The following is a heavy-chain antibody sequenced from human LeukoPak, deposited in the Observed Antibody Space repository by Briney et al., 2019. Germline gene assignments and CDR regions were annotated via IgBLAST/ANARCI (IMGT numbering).Heavy chain of an antibody. V-gene: IGHV3-21*01. CDR1: GFTFRSYS. CDR2: IDPSSTYI. J-gene: IGHJ6*02. D-gene: IGHD3-10*01. Sequence: GGSLRLPCAASGFTFRSYSMNWVRQAPGKGLDWVSAIDPSSTYIYYADSVKGRFTISRDNAENSLYLQMNSLRVEDTAVYYCARDGRGDYYGSGSHSDVWGQGTTVTVSS. CDR3: ARDGRGDYYGSGSHSDV.